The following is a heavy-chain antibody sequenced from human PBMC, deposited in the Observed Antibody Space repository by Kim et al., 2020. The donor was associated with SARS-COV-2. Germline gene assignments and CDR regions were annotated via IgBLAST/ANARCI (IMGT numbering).Heavy chain of an antibody. Sequence: RLTISRDNSKNTLYLQMSSLRAEDTAVYYCAKDRLLRVYAPKYYYYGMDVWGQGTTVTVSS. J-gene: IGHJ6*02. V-gene: IGHV3-30*02. CDR3: AKDRLLRVYAPKYYYYGMDV. D-gene: IGHD2-8*01.